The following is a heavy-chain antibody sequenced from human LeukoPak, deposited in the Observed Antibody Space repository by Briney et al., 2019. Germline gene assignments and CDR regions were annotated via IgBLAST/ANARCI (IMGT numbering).Heavy chain of an antibody. D-gene: IGHD2-2*01. V-gene: IGHV1-2*06. CDR2: INPNSGGK. CDR3: ARSYCSSTSCYGNDY. Sequence: ASVKVSCKASGYTFTGYYMHWVRQAPGQGLEGMGRINPNSGGKNYAQKFQGRVTMTRDTSISTAYMELSRLRSDDTAVYYCARSYCSSTSCYGNDYWGQGTLVTVSS. J-gene: IGHJ4*02. CDR1: GYTFTGYY.